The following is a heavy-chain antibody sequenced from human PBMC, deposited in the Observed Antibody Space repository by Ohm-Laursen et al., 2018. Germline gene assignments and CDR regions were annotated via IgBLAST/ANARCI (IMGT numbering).Heavy chain of an antibody. D-gene: IGHD1-14*01. CDR1: GSTFAEYA. Sequence: SLRLSCAASGSTFAEYAMHWVRQVPGQGLEWVSGINWSSGNIDYADSVKGRFTISRDNAKKSLHLQMNSLRVEDTALYYCVKDRHHRGPFDYWGQGTLVTVSS. CDR3: VKDRHHRGPFDY. J-gene: IGHJ4*02. CDR2: INWSSGNI. V-gene: IGHV3-9*01.